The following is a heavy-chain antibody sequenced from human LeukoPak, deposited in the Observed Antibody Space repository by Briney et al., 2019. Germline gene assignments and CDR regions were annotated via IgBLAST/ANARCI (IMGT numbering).Heavy chain of an antibody. CDR2: INSDGSGT. CDR3: ARDRLTNDAFDI. V-gene: IGHV3-74*01. CDR1: GFTFNSYS. Sequence: GGSLRLSCAASGFTFNSYSMHWVRQAPGKWLVWVSLINSDGSGTSDADFVKGRFTISRDNSKNTLYLQMNSLRAEDTAMYYCARDRLTNDAFDIWGQGTMVTVSS. D-gene: IGHD2-8*01. J-gene: IGHJ3*02.